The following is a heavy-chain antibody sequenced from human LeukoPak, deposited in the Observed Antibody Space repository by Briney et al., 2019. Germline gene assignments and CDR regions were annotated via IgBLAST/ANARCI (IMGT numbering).Heavy chain of an antibody. CDR1: GFTVSSNY. CDR3: ARDTMVRGVITLPYYFDY. D-gene: IGHD3-10*01. V-gene: IGHV3-21*01. J-gene: IGHJ4*02. CDR2: ISSSSSYI. Sequence: PGGSLRLSCAASGFTVSSNYMSWVRQAPGKGLEWVSSISSSSSYIYYADSVKGRFTISRDNAKNSLYLQMNSLRAEDTAVYYCARDTMVRGVITLPYYFDYWGQGTLVTVSS.